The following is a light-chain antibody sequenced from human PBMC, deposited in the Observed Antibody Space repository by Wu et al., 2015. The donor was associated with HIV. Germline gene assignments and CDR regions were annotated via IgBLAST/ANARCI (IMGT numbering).Light chain of an antibody. V-gene: IGKV3-20*01. CDR2: GAS. J-gene: IGKJ1*01. CDR1: QSVTSTS. Sequence: EIVLTQSPGTLSLSPGGRATLSCRASQSVTSTSLAWYQQKPGQPPRLLIYGASIRATGIPDRFSGSGSGTDFTLIISRLEPEDFAVYYCQQYSNSPPTWAFGQGTKVEIK. CDR3: QQYSNSPPTWA.